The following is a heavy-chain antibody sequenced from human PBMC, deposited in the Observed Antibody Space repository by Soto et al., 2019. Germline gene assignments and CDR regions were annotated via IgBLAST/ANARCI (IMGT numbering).Heavy chain of an antibody. D-gene: IGHD1-20*01. J-gene: IGHJ6*03. V-gene: IGHV3-7*01. CDR2: IKQDGGEK. Sequence: GGSLRLSCAASGFTFSTYWVSWVRKAQGKGLEWVANIKQDGGEKYYVDSVKGRFTISRDNAKNSLYLQMNSLRAEDTALYYCASSLYNWNNIYYDYYSDVWGKGTTVTVSS. CDR1: GFTFSTYW. CDR3: ASSLYNWNNIYYDYYSDV.